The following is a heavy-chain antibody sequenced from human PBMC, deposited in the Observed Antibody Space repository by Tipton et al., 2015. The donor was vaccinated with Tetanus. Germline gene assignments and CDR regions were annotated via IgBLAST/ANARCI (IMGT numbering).Heavy chain of an antibody. V-gene: IGHV4-59*01. CDR3: ARGSGSNWYYFDY. CDR1: GGSITSYY. J-gene: IGHJ4*02. D-gene: IGHD6-13*01. Sequence: TLSLTCTVSGGSITSYYWPWIRQPPGKGLEWLGYIYDSYDSGSTKYDPSLKSRVTISVNTSKNQFSLRLTSVTAAGTAVYYCARGSGSNWYYFDYWGQGTLVTVSS. CDR2: IYDSYDSGST.